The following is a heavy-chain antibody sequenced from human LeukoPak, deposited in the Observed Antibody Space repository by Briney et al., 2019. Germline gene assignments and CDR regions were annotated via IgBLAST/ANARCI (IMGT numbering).Heavy chain of an antibody. CDR3: AKVQRYQLLRGYFDY. CDR2: ISYDGSNK. J-gene: IGHJ4*02. Sequence: GGSLRLSCAASGFTFSSYGMHWVRQAPGKGLEWVAVISYDGSNKYYADSVKGRFTISRDNSKNTLYLQMNSLRAEDTAVCYCAKVQRYQLLRGYFDYWGQGTLVTVSS. V-gene: IGHV3-30*18. D-gene: IGHD2-2*01. CDR1: GFTFSSYG.